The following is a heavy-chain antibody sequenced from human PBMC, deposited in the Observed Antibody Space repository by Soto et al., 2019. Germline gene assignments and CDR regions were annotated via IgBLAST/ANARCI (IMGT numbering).Heavy chain of an antibody. V-gene: IGHV4-31*03. CDR3: ARLFAWSGSYSGFDY. Sequence: SETLSLTCTVSGGSISSGGYYWSWIRQHPGKGLEWIGYIYYSGSTYYNPSLKSRVTISVDTSKNQFSLKLSSVTAADTAVYYCARLFAWSGSYSGFDYWGQGTLVTVSS. CDR1: GGSISSGGYY. D-gene: IGHD1-26*01. CDR2: IYYSGST. J-gene: IGHJ4*02.